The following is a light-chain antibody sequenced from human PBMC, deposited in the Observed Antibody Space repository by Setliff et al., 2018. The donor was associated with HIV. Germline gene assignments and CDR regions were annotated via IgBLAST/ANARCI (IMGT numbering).Light chain of an antibody. CDR2: DVN. CDR3: SSYTRTTTRV. CDR1: SGDIGRYNY. V-gene: IGLV2-14*03. J-gene: IGLJ1*01. Sequence: QSVLTQPASVSGSPGQSITISCTGTSGDIGRYNYVSWYQQHPGKAPKLMIYDVNNRPSGVSNRFSGSKSGNTASLTISGLQAEDEADYYCSSYTRTTTRVFGTGTRSPS.